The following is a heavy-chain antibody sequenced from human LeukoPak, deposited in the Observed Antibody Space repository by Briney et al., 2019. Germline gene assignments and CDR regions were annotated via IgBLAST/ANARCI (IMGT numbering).Heavy chain of an antibody. CDR1: GGSISSYY. D-gene: IGHD5-18*01. CDR2: IYYSGST. Sequence: SETLSLTCTVSGGSISSYYWSWIRQPPGKGLEWIGYIYYSGSTNYNPSLKSRVTISVDTSKNQFSLKLSSVTAADTAVYYCARGCDCGYSYGYYYYGMDVWGKGTTVTVSS. V-gene: IGHV4-59*01. CDR3: ARGCDCGYSYGYYYYGMDV. J-gene: IGHJ6*04.